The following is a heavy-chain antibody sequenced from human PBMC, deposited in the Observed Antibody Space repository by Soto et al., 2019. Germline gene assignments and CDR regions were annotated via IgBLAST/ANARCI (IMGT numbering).Heavy chain of an antibody. CDR1: RFTFSTYE. Sequence: GGSLRLSCAASRFTFSTYEMNWVRQAPGKGLEWVSYISTSGSTVYYADSVKGRFTISRDNTRNSLYLQMNSLRDEDTALYYCVRYCSTTLCNGVATRTFDYWGQGTLVTSPQ. J-gene: IGHJ4*02. V-gene: IGHV3-48*03. CDR3: VRYCSTTLCNGVATRTFDY. D-gene: IGHD2-2*01. CDR2: ISTSGSTV.